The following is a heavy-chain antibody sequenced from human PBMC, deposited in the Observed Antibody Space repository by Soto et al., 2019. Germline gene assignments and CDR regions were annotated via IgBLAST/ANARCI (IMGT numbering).Heavy chain of an antibody. CDR1: GITFNSYG. V-gene: IGHV1-69*09. CDR3: ARAGCSESEVHPYYFDL. D-gene: IGHD3-10*02. J-gene: IGHJ4*02. CDR2: VIHVLKIA. Sequence: QVQLVQSGAEVKKPGSSVKVSCKASGITFNSYGIGWVRQAPGQGLEWMGGVIHVLKIANYAQKFQGRVTITADKSTTPASMELSGLGSEDTAVYYCARAGCSESEVHPYYFDLWVQGTLVTVSS.